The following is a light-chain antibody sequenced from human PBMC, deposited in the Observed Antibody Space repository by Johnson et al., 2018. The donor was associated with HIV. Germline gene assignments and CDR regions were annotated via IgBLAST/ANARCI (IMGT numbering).Light chain of an antibody. V-gene: IGLV1-51*01. Sequence: QSVLTQPPSVSAAPGQKVTISCSGSTSNIGKSYVSWYQQLPGTAPKLLIYDNNRRPSGTPDRFSGSKSVTSATLAITGLQTGDEADYYCGTWGGSGGVFGTGNKVTVL. J-gene: IGLJ1*01. CDR2: DNN. CDR3: GTWGGSGGV. CDR1: TSNIGKSY.